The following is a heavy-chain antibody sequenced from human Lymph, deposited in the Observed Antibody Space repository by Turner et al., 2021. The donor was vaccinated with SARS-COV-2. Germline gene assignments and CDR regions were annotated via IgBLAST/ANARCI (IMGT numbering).Heavy chain of an antibody. V-gene: IGHV1-8*01. Sequence: QVQLVQSGAEVKKPGASVKVSCKASGYTFPSYDINWVRQATGQGLDWMGWMNPNSGYTGYAHKFQGRVTMTRNTSISTAYMELNSLTSDDTAVYYCAKGDGYPPHGLLDPWGQGTLVTVSS. CDR2: MNPNSGYT. D-gene: IGHD6-25*01. CDR3: AKGDGYPPHGLLDP. CDR1: GYTFPSYD. J-gene: IGHJ5*02.